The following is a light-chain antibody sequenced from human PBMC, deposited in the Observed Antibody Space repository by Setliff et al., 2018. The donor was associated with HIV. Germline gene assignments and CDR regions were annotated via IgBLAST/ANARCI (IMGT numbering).Light chain of an antibody. J-gene: IGLJ1*01. Sequence: QSALAQAPSASGTPGQRVAISCSGASFNIGSNFVSWYQQLPGMAPKLLIHRDDQRPSGVPDRFSGSKSGSSASLFISGLRSEDDADYFCASWDDTLNSVVFGSGTKVTV. CDR2: RDD. CDR3: ASWDDTLNSVV. V-gene: IGLV1-47*01. CDR1: SFNIGSNF.